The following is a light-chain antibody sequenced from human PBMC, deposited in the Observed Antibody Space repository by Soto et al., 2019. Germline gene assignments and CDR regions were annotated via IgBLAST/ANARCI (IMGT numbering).Light chain of an antibody. CDR2: DAS. CDR3: QQRSNWPLVT. Sequence: EIVMTQSPATLSVSPGERATLSCRASQSVSSDLAWYQHKPGQAPRLLIYDASNRATGIPARFSGSGSGTDFTLTISSLEPEDFAVYYCQQRSNWPLVTFGQGTRLEI. CDR1: QSVSSD. J-gene: IGKJ5*01. V-gene: IGKV3-11*01.